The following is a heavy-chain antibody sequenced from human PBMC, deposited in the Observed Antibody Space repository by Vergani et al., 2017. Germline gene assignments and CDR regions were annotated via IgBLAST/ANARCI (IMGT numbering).Heavy chain of an antibody. Sequence: QVQLVQSGAEVKKPGASVKVSCQASGHTFTSYYIHWVRQAPGQGLEWMGIINPSGGSTNYAQKFQGRVTMTRDTSTSTVFMELSSLRSEDTAVYYCARGCGSTSCYKRGEDWFDPWGQGTLVTVSS. CDR3: ARGCGSTSCYKRGEDWFDP. D-gene: IGHD2-2*02. CDR2: INPSGGST. CDR1: GHTFTSYY. J-gene: IGHJ5*02. V-gene: IGHV1-46*01.